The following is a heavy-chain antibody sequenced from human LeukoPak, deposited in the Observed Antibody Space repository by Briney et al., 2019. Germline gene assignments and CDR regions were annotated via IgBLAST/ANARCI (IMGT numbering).Heavy chain of an antibody. Sequence: ASVKVSCKASGYTFTSYYMHWVRQAPGQGLEWMGGIIPIFGTANYAQKFQGRVTITADKSTSTAYMELSSLRSEDTAVYYCAKVDGGFDIWGQGTMVTVSS. CDR2: IIPIFGTA. V-gene: IGHV1-69*06. CDR3: AKVDGGFDI. D-gene: IGHD2-2*03. J-gene: IGHJ3*02. CDR1: GYTFTSYY.